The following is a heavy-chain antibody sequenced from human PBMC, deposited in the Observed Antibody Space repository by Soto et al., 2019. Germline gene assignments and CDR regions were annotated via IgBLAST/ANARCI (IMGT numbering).Heavy chain of an antibody. CDR3: AHRVLRTVFGLVTTTAIYFDF. J-gene: IGHJ4*02. Sequence: QSTLNESGPTQVKPRQTLTLTCTFSGFSLTTSGVGGGWIRQAPGKAPECLALIYWDDDKRYSPSLKSKLTINKDSSKNQVVLKMADLDPADTATYYCAHRVLRTVFGLVTTTAIYFDFWGQGTPVAVSS. CDR1: GFSLTTSGVG. CDR2: IYWDDDK. D-gene: IGHD3-3*01. V-gene: IGHV2-5*02.